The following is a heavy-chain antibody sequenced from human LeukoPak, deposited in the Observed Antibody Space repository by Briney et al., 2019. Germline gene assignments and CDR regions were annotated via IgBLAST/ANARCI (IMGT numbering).Heavy chain of an antibody. CDR2: ISYDGSNK. J-gene: IGHJ4*02. CDR3: ARGTPLYCGGDCYAGTVDY. D-gene: IGHD2-21*02. CDR1: GFTFSSYA. V-gene: IGHV3-30*04. Sequence: GGSLRLSCAASGFTFSSYAMHWVRQAPGKGLEWVAVISYDGSNKYYADSVKGRFTISRDNSKNTLYLQMNSLRAEDTAVYYSARGTPLYCGGDCYAGTVDYWGQGTLVIVSS.